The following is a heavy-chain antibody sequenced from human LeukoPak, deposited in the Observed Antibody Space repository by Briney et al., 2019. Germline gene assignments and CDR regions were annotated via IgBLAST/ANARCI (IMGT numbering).Heavy chain of an antibody. D-gene: IGHD3-16*01. J-gene: IGHJ4*02. V-gene: IGHV3-21*01. CDR3: ARVGEGGY. Sequence: GGSLRLSCAGSGFALKSYSLSWVRQAPGKGLEWVSSISSTSAYIYYADSVKGRFTISRDNVDNVVYLQMNSLGAEDTAVYYCARVGEGGYWGQGTLVTVSS. CDR1: GFALKSYS. CDR2: ISSTSAYI.